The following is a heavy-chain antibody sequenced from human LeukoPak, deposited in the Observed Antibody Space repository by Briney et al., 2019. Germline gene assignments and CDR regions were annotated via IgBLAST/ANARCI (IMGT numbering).Heavy chain of an antibody. J-gene: IGHJ4*02. CDR3: AREGGLDSSGYRYFDY. Sequence: SETLSLTCTVSGGSISSGGYYWGWIRQHPGKGLEWIGYIYYSGSTYYNPSLKSRVTISVDTSKNQFSLKLSSVTAADTAVYYCAREGGLDSSGYRYFDYWGQGTLVTVSS. CDR2: IYYSGST. CDR1: GGSISSGGYY. V-gene: IGHV4-31*03. D-gene: IGHD3-22*01.